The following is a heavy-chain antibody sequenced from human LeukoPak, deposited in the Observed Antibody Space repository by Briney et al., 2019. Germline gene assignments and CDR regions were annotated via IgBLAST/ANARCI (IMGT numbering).Heavy chain of an antibody. CDR2: ISATGGST. J-gene: IGHJ3*02. D-gene: IGHD3-22*01. V-gene: IGHV3-23*01. CDR3: VKVGGSGYYPDI. CDR1: GFTFSSYA. Sequence: GGSLTLSCAASGFTFSSYAMSWVRQAPEKGLEGVSAISATGGSTYPAASVKGRFTISRDNSKNTVNLQMNSLSGEDTAVYYCVKVGGSGYYPDIWGQGTMVTVSS.